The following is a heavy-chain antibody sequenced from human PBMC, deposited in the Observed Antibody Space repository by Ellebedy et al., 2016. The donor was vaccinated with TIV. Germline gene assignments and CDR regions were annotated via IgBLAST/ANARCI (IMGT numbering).Heavy chain of an antibody. CDR3: TRRDAFDI. CDR1: GFKFSDSA. CDR2: IRTKPNGYTT. J-gene: IGHJ3*02. V-gene: IGHV3-73*01. Sequence: PGGSLRLSCTASGFKFSDSAMHWVRQASGKGLEWVGRIRTKPNGYTTAYAESVKGRFTISRDDSKNTTTLEMESLKTEDTALYYCTRRDAFDIWGQGAVVNVSS.